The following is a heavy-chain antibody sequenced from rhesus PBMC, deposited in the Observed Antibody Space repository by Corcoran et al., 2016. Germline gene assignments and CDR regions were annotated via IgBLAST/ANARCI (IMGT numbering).Heavy chain of an antibody. CDR2: IYGSGGST. J-gene: IGHJ4*01. CDR3: ARYWSDPTFDY. Sequence: QVQLQESGPGLVKPSETLSLTCAVSGGSISDSYSWSWLRQPPGKGREWIGNIYGSGGSTHYNHSRKSRFTSATDTSKNQCSLKLSAVTAADTAVYYCARYWSDPTFDYWGQGVLVTVSS. CDR1: GGSISDSYS. V-gene: IGHV4-106*01. D-gene: IGHD3-22*01.